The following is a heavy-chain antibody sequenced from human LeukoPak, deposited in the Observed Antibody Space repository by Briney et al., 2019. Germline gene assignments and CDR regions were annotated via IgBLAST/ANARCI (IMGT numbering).Heavy chain of an antibody. V-gene: IGHV4-31*03. Sequence: SETLSLTCTVSGGSISSGGYYWSWIRQHPGKGLEWIGYIYYSGSTYYNPSLKSRVTISVDTSKNQFSLKLSSVTAADTAVHYCAGTVRYYDLWSGYYPDYWGQGTLVTVSS. CDR2: IYYSGST. CDR3: AGTVRYYDLWSGYYPDY. CDR1: GGSISSGGYY. D-gene: IGHD3-3*01. J-gene: IGHJ4*02.